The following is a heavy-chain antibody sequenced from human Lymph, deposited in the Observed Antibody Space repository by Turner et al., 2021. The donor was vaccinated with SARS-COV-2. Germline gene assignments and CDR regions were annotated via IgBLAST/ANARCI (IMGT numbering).Heavy chain of an antibody. Sequence: QVQLQESGPGLVKPSRTLSLPCTVSGGSISSYYWSWIRQPPGKGLEWIGYIANSGSTNNNPTLKSRVTISLDTSKNQCSQKLSSVTAADTAVYYCARHGNELGIQLWGQGTLVTVSS. D-gene: IGHD5-18*01. CDR1: GGSISSYY. J-gene: IGHJ4*02. CDR2: IANSGST. CDR3: ARHGNELGIQL. V-gene: IGHV4-59*08.